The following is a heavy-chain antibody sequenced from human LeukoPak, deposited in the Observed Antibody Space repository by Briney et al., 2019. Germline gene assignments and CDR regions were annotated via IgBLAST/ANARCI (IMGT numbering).Heavy chain of an antibody. Sequence: SHTLSLTCTVSGGSISSGGYYWSWIRQHPGKGLEWIGYIYYSGSTYYTPSLKSRVTISVDTSKNQFSLKLSSVTAADTAVYYCARSGSEVLFLVGGYDWFDPWGQGTLVTVSS. CDR1: GGSISSGGYY. CDR2: IYYSGST. J-gene: IGHJ5*02. CDR3: ARSGSEVLFLVGGYDWFDP. D-gene: IGHD1-26*01. V-gene: IGHV4-31*03.